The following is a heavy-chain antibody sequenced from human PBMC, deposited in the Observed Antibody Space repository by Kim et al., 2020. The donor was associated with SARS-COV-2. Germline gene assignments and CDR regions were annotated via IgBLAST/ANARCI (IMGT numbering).Heavy chain of an antibody. V-gene: IGHV4-39*01. Sequence: PKSRVTISVDTSKNQFSLKLSSVTAADTAVYYCARRGVGVVYYYYGMDVWGQGTTVTVSS. CDR3: ARRGVGVVYYYYGMDV. J-gene: IGHJ6*02. D-gene: IGHD3-3*01.